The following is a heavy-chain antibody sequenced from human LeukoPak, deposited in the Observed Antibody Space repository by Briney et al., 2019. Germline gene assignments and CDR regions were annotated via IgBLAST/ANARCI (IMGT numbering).Heavy chain of an antibody. V-gene: IGHV3-53*01. CDR1: GFTVGTNY. J-gene: IGHJ4*02. D-gene: IGHD6-13*01. CDR3: ARLAAGKVIDY. CDR2: IYSGNST. Sequence: PGGTLRLSCEAPGFTVGTNYMSWVRQAPGKGLEWVSVIYSGNSTYYTDSVRGRFTISRDNSKKTLYLHMISLRADDTAVYYCARLAAGKVIDYWGQGTLVTVSS.